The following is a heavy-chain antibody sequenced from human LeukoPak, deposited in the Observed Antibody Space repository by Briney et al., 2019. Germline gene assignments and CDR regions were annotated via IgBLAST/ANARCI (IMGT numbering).Heavy chain of an antibody. D-gene: IGHD2-21*02. V-gene: IGHV3-64*01. CDR3: ARAECGGDCYLYAFDI. J-gene: IGHJ3*02. CDR1: GFTFSSYA. Sequence: GSLRLSCAASGFTFSSYAMHWVRQAPGKGLEYVSAISSNGGSTYYANSVEGRFTISRDNSKNTLYLQMGSLRAEDMAVYYCARAECGGDCYLYAFDIWGQGTMVTVSS. CDR2: ISSNGGST.